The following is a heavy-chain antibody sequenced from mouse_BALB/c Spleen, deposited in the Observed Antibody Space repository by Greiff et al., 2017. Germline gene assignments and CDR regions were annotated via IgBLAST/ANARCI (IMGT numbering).Heavy chain of an antibody. D-gene: IGHD1-1*01. J-gene: IGHJ3*01. Sequence: EVKLQESGGGLVQPGGSRKLSCAASGFTFSSFGMHWVRQAPEKGLEWVAYISSGSSTIYYADTVKGRFTISRDNPKNTLFLQMTSLRSEDTAMYYCARNYGSSYVLAYWGQGTLVTVSA. CDR2: ISSGSSTI. CDR3: ARNYGSSYVLAY. V-gene: IGHV5-17*02. CDR1: GFTFSSFG.